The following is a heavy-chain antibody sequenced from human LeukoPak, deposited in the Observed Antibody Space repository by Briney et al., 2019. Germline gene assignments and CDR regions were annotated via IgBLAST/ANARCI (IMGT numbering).Heavy chain of an antibody. CDR2: IYYSGST. V-gene: IGHV4-30-4*08. CDR1: GGSISSGDYY. CDR3: ARDHRYCSSTSCYRVSDY. Sequence: SQTLSLXCTVSGGSISSGDYYWSWIRQPPGKGLEWIGYIYYSGSTYYNPSLKSRVTISVDTSKNQFSLKLSSVTAADTAVYYCARDHRYCSSTSCYRVSDYWGQGTLVTVSS. J-gene: IGHJ4*02. D-gene: IGHD2-2*02.